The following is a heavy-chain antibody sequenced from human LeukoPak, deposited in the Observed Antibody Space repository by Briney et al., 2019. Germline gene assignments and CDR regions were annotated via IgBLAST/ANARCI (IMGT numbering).Heavy chain of an antibody. V-gene: IGHV3-23*01. J-gene: IGHJ4*02. Sequence: GGSLRLSCAASGFTFSSHPMIWVRQAPGKGLEWVSAISGSGTDTNYADSVKGRFTISRDNSKNTLYLQMNTLKGEDTAVYYCATLPGVAVAGSFDYWGQGTLVTVSS. CDR2: ISGSGTDT. D-gene: IGHD6-19*01. CDR1: GFTFSSHP. CDR3: ATLPGVAVAGSFDY.